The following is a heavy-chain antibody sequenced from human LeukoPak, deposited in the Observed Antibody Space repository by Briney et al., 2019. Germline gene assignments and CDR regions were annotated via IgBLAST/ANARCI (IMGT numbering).Heavy chain of an antibody. J-gene: IGHJ6*03. D-gene: IGHD5-12*01. V-gene: IGHV4-59*01. Sequence: SETLSLTCSVSGDSLSSYYWTWMRQPPGKGLGWVGFVSVSGNTDYTPSPKSRVTTSVDTSGSHFTLWLTSLTPADSPPYYSARGYGYNYYYMDVWGKGTTVIVSS. CDR3: ARGYGYNYYYMDV. CDR1: GDSLSSYY. CDR2: VSVSGNT.